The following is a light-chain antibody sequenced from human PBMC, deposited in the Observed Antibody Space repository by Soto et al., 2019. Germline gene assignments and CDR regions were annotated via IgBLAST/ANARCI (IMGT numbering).Light chain of an antibody. CDR3: QQYDSSPKT. Sequence: EIILTQSPGTLSLSPGERATLSCRASQIVSSSYLAWYQQKPGQAPRLLIYGASSRATDIPDRFSGSGSGTDFTLTISRLEPEDFAVYYCQQYDSSPKTFGQGTKVDIK. CDR2: GAS. J-gene: IGKJ1*01. V-gene: IGKV3-20*01. CDR1: QIVSSSY.